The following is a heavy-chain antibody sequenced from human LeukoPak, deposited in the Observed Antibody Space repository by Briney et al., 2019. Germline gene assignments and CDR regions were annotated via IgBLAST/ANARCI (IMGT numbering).Heavy chain of an antibody. CDR3: ARVAIVVVPAAIAVRYMGAFDI. CDR2: IYYSGST. V-gene: IGHV4-59*01. Sequence: PSETLSLTCTVSSGSISSYYWSWIRQPPGKGLEWIGYIYYSGSTNYNPSLKSRVTISVDTSKNQFSLKLSSVTAADTAVYYCARVAIVVVPAAIAVRYMGAFDIWGQGTMVTVSS. J-gene: IGHJ3*02. CDR1: SGSISSYY. D-gene: IGHD2-2*03.